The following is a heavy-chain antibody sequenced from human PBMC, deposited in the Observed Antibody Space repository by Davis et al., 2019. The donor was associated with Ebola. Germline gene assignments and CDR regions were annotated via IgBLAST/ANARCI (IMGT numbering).Heavy chain of an antibody. CDR1: GYTFTSYD. CDR3: ARRQAYCTTGSCYRYRDYYMDV. CDR2: MNPNSGNT. D-gene: IGHD2-2*01. Sequence: ASVKVSCKASGYTFTSYDINWVRQATGQGLEWMGWMNPNSGNTGYAQKFQGRVTITRNTSISTAYMELSSLRSEDTAVYYCARRQAYCTTGSCYRYRDYYMDVWGKGTTVTVSS. V-gene: IGHV1-8*03. J-gene: IGHJ6*03.